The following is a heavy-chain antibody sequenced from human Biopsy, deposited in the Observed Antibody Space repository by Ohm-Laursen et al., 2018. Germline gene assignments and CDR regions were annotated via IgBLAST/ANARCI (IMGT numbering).Heavy chain of an antibody. CDR1: GFTLSDG. Sequence: SLRLSCAATGFTLSDGITWVRQAPGKGLEWVSSITTDSGRIFYADSVRCRFTISRDNSKNTLYLQMNSLRAEDTAEYYCARHLRYNDYWGQGTLVTVSS. CDR3: ARHLRYNDY. V-gene: IGHV3-23*01. J-gene: IGHJ4*02. CDR2: ITTDSGRI. D-gene: IGHD3-9*01.